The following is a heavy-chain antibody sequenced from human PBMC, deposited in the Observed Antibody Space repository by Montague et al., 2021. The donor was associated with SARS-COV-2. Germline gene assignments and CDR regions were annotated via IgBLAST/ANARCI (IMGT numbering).Heavy chain of an antibody. CDR1: GDSVSRNTVA. D-gene: IGHD2/OR15-2a*01. V-gene: IGHV6-1*01. CDR3: ARDSENSIDY. J-gene: IGHJ4*02. Sequence: CAISGDSVSRNTVAWNWFRQSPSRGLEWLGRTYYRSKWYNDYAVSMQSRVTINPDTSKNQFSLHVNSVTPEDTAVYYCARDSENSIDYWGQGLLGTVSS. CDR2: TYYRSKWYN.